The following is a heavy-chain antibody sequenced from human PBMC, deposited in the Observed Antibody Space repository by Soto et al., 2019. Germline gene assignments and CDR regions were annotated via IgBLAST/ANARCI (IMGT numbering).Heavy chain of an antibody. CDR3: AKDRYSYGYKNYYYYYGMDV. J-gene: IGHJ6*02. D-gene: IGHD5-18*01. V-gene: IGHV3-30*18. CDR1: GFTFSSYD. CDR2: ISYDGSNK. Sequence: QVQLVESGGGVVQPGRSLRLSCAASGFTFSSYDMHWVRQAPGKGLEWVAGISYDGSNKYYADSVKGRFTISRDNSKNTLYLQMNSLRAEDTAVYYCAKDRYSYGYKNYYYYYGMDVWGQGTTVTVSS.